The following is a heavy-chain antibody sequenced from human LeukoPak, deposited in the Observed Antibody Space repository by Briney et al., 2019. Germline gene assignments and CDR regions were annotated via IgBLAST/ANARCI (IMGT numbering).Heavy chain of an antibody. J-gene: IGHJ6*03. CDR1: GDSISNYY. CDR2: IYANGSS. V-gene: IGHV4-4*07. CDR3: ARCLNTYYYDNSGYSPEHYYMDV. Sequence: SETLSLTCTVSGDSISNYYWSWVRQPAGKGLEWIGRIYANGSSDYNPSLKSRITMSVVTSKNQFSLKLSSVTAADTAVYYCARCLNTYYYDNSGYSPEHYYMDVWGKGTTVIVSS. D-gene: IGHD3-22*01.